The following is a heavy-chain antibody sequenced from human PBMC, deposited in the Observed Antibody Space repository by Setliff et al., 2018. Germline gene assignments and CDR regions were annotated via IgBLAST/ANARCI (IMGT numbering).Heavy chain of an antibody. D-gene: IGHD1-1*01. Sequence: GSLRLSCAASGFTFDDYGMSWVRQPPGKGLEWIGEIYHDGNDKYTPSVHYSPSLKSRVTISIDKSNNQFSLRLTSMTAADTAVYYCAKGGGRYHSDSWGQGILVTVSS. V-gene: IGHV4-4*02. CDR1: GFTFDDYG. CDR3: AKGGGRYHSDS. CDR2: IYHDGND. J-gene: IGHJ4*02.